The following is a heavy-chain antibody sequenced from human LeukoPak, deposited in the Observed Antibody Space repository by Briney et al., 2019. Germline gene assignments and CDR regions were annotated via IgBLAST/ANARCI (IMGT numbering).Heavy chain of an antibody. CDR2: ISGSGGST. Sequence: GGSLRLSCAASGFTFSRYAMSWVRQAPGKGLEWVSAISGSGGSTYYADSVKGRFTISRDNSKNTLYLQMNSLRAEDTAVYYCAKDRTYYYDSSGYYSYFDYWGQGTLVTVSS. V-gene: IGHV3-23*01. CDR3: AKDRTYYYDSSGYYSYFDY. J-gene: IGHJ4*02. CDR1: GFTFSRYA. D-gene: IGHD3-22*01.